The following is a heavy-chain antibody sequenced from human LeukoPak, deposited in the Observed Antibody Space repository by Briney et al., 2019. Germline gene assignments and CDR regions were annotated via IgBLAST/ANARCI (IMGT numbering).Heavy chain of an antibody. Sequence: PSETLSLTCAVSGGSISSGGYSWSWIRQPPGKGLEWIGYIYHSGSTYYNPSLKSRVTISVDRSKNQFSLKLSSVTAADTAVYHCARESQYYDILTGYYPDAFDIWGQGTMVTVSS. CDR1: GGSISSGGYS. D-gene: IGHD3-9*01. CDR3: ARESQYYDILTGYYPDAFDI. CDR2: IYHSGST. V-gene: IGHV4-30-2*01. J-gene: IGHJ3*02.